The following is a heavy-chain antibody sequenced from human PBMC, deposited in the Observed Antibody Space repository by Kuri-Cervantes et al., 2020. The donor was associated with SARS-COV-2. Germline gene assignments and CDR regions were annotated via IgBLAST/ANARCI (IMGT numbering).Heavy chain of an antibody. CDR1: GGSFSGYY. CDR3: ARSRAMIVAQADAFDI. D-gene: IGHD3-22*01. Sequence: GSLRLSCAVYGGSFSGYYWSWIRQPPGKGLEWNGEINHSGSTNYNPSLKSRVTISVDTSKNQFSLKLSSVTAADTAVYYCARSRAMIVAQADAFDIWGQGTMVTVSS. J-gene: IGHJ3*02. V-gene: IGHV4-34*01. CDR2: INHSGST.